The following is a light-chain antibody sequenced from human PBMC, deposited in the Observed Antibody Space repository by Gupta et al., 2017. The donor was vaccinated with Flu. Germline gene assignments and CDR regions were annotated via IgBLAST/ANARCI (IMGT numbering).Light chain of an antibody. CDR2: EAS. V-gene: IGKV1-5*03. CDR3: QQYDSFPLT. J-gene: IGKJ4*01. Sequence: PSTLAASVGDRVTITCRASQSSSSWLAWYQQKPGKAPKRLIYEASSLESGVPSRCSGSGSGTEVTLTISSLQPDDFATYYCQQYDSFPLTFGGGTKVEIK. CDR1: QSSSSW.